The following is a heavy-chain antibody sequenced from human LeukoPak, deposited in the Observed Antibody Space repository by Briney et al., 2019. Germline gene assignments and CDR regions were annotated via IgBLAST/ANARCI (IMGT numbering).Heavy chain of an antibody. V-gene: IGHV4-34*01. CDR2: INHSGST. D-gene: IGHD3-22*01. CDR1: GFTFSSYS. Sequence: QAGGSLRLSCAASGFTFSSYSMNWVRQPPGKGLEWIGEINHSGSTNYNPSLKSRVTISVDTSKNQFSLKLSSVTAADTAVYYCARVAGRNDIDYWGQGTLVTVPS. CDR3: ARVAGRNDIDY. J-gene: IGHJ4*02.